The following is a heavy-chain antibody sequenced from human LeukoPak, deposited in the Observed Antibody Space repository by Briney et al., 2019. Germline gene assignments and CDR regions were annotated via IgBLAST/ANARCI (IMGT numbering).Heavy chain of an antibody. V-gene: IGHV4-59*01. Sequence: SETLSLTCTVSGGSLSGYYWSWIRQPPGKGLEWIGYIYYSGNTNYNPSLKSRVTLSVDTSTNQLFLKLSSVTAADTAVYYCARGWGTGYSYYGMDVWGPGTTVTVSS. CDR3: ARGWGTGYSYYGMDV. J-gene: IGHJ6*02. CDR1: GGSLSGYY. D-gene: IGHD1-1*01. CDR2: IYYSGNT.